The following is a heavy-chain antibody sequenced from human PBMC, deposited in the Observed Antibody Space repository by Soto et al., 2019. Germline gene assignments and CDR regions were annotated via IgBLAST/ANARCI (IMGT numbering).Heavy chain of an antibody. CDR3: ARGEEVRYFDRLFEMGYYFDY. Sequence: QVQLVQSGAEVKKPAASVKVSCKASGYTFTSYGISWVRQAPGQGLEWMGWISAYNGNTNYAQKLQGRVTMTTDTSTSTAYMELRSLRSDDTAVYYCARGEEVRYFDRLFEMGYYFDYWGQGTLVTVSS. J-gene: IGHJ4*02. CDR1: GYTFTSYG. V-gene: IGHV1-18*01. CDR2: ISAYNGNT. D-gene: IGHD3-9*01.